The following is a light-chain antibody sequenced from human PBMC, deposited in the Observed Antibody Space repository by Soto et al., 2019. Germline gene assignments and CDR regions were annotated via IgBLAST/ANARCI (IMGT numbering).Light chain of an antibody. CDR1: SSDVGGYNY. CDR2: DVS. V-gene: IGLV2-14*01. CDR3: SSYTSSSTPYV. Sequence: LTQPASVSGSPGQSITVSCTGTSSDVGGYNYVSWYQQHPGKAPKLMIYDVSNRPSGVSNRFSGSKSGNTASLTISGLQAEDEADYYCSSYTSSSTPYVFGTGTKVTVL. J-gene: IGLJ1*01.